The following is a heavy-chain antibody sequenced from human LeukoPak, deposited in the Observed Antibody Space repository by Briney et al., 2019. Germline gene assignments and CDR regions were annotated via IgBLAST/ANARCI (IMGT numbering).Heavy chain of an antibody. V-gene: IGHV4-39*07. J-gene: IGHJ6*03. CDR1: GGSISSSSYY. D-gene: IGHD2-15*01. CDR3: ARQKGCSGGSCYPYYYYYYMDV. Sequence: SETLSLTCTVSGGSISSSSYYWGWIRQPPGKGLEWIGSIYYSGSTYYNPSLKSRVTISVDTSKNQFSLKLSSVTAADTAVYYCARQKGCSGGSCYPYYYYYYMDVWGKGTTVTVSS. CDR2: IYYSGST.